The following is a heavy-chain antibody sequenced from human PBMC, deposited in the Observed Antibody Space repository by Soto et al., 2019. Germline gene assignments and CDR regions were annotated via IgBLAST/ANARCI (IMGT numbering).Heavy chain of an antibody. Sequence: QVQLVESGGGLVQPGRSLRLSCAASGFTFSFYGMHWVRQAPGKGLEWLAVISYDERNKFYADSVKGRFTISRDNSENTVSLQMNSLRTEDTALYYCAKDGIRKDDYWGQGTLVSVSS. CDR2: ISYDERNK. J-gene: IGHJ4*02. V-gene: IGHV3-30*18. CDR3: AKDGIRKDDY. CDR1: GFTFSFYG.